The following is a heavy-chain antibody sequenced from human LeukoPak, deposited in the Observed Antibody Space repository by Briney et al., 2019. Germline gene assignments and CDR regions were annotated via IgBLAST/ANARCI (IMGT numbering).Heavy chain of an antibody. CDR2: ISSRASTT. Sequence: PGGSLRLSCAASGFTFSDYYMSWIRQAPGQGLEWVSYISSRASTTYYADSVKGRFTISRDNANNSMYLQMNSLRTEDPAVYYCATGKRQLDYWGQGTLVTVSP. J-gene: IGHJ4*02. CDR1: GFTFSDYY. D-gene: IGHD6-13*01. V-gene: IGHV3-11*01. CDR3: ATGKRQLDY.